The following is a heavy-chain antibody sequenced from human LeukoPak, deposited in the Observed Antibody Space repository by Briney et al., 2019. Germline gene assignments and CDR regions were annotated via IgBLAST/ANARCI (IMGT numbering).Heavy chain of an antibody. CDR3: ARGRRRYSSRDNWFDP. CDR1: GYTFTSYD. Sequence: ASVKVSCKASGYTFTSYDINWVRQATGQGLEWMGWMNPNSGNTGYAQKFQGRVTMTRNTSISTAYMELGSLRSEDTAVYYCARGRRRYSSRDNWFDPWGQGTLVTVSS. CDR2: MNPNSGNT. D-gene: IGHD2-15*01. V-gene: IGHV1-8*01. J-gene: IGHJ5*02.